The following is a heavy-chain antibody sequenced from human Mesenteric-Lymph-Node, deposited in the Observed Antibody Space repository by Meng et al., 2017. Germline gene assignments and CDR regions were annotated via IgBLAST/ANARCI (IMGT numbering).Heavy chain of an antibody. V-gene: IGHV3-11*01. CDR1: GFTFSDYY. Sequence: GELVGAGGGLFKPGGSRGLSVAASGFTFSDYYMSWIRQAPGKGLEWVSYISSSGSTIYYADSVKGRFTISRDNAKNSLYLQMNSLRAEDTAVYYCARIWGPGSYRYFNYWGQGTLVTVSS. D-gene: IGHD1-26*01. CDR2: ISSSGSTI. J-gene: IGHJ4*02. CDR3: ARIWGPGSYRYFNY.